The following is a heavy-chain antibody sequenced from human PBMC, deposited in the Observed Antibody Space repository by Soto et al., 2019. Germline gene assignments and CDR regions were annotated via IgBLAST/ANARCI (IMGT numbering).Heavy chain of an antibody. J-gene: IGHJ3*02. CDR3: ARDTRWLQLDTFDI. V-gene: IGHV3-30-3*01. CDR2: ISSDGANK. D-gene: IGHD5-12*01. Sequence: PGGSLRLSCAASGFTFSSYAMKWVRQAPDKGLEWAAVISSDGANKYYTDSVKGRFTISRDNSKNTLYLQMNSLRAEDTAVYYCARDTRWLQLDTFDIWGQGTMVTVSS. CDR1: GFTFSSYA.